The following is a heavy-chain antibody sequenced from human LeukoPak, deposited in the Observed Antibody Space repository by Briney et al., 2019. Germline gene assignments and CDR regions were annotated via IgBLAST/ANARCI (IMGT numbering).Heavy chain of an antibody. Sequence: GGSLRLSCAASGFTFDDYAMHWVRQAPGKGLEWVSGISWNSGSIGYSDSVKGRFTISRDNAKNSLYLQMNSLRAEDTAVYYCARDRTGSNWDKGRPDTFDIWGQGTMVTVSS. CDR1: GFTFDDYA. CDR2: ISWNSGSI. CDR3: ARDRTGSNWDKGRPDTFDI. V-gene: IGHV3-9*01. J-gene: IGHJ3*02. D-gene: IGHD1/OR15-1a*01.